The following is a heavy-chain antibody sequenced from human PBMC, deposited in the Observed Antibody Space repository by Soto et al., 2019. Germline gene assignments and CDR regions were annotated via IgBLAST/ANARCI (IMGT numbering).Heavy chain of an antibody. Sequence: LRLSCAASGFTFDDYAMHWVRQAPGKGLEWVSGISWNSGSIGYADSVKGRFTISRDNAKNSLYLQMNSLRAEDTALYYCAKGITMVRGVIHGPFDYWGQGTLVTVSS. V-gene: IGHV3-9*01. D-gene: IGHD3-10*01. CDR1: GFTFDDYA. CDR2: ISWNSGSI. J-gene: IGHJ4*02. CDR3: AKGITMVRGVIHGPFDY.